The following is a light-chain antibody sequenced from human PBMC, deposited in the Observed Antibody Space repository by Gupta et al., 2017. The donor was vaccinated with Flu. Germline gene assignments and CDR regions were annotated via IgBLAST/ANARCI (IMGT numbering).Light chain of an antibody. J-gene: IGKJ2*03. Sequence: EIQMTQSPSLMSASVGDRVTITCRASQRISNYLTWYQQKPGKAPKFLIYAASSLQSGVPSRFSGSGSGTEFTLTINSLQPEDFATYHCQQTYSTPYSFGQGT. CDR2: AAS. V-gene: IGKV1-39*01. CDR1: QRISNY. CDR3: QQTYSTPYS.